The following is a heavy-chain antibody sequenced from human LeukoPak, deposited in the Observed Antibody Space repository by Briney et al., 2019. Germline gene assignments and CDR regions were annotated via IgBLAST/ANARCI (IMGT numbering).Heavy chain of an antibody. CDR3: AKSRDTAMVILLFDY. D-gene: IGHD5-18*01. Sequence: GGSLRLSCEASGFTFSSYAMSWVRQAPGKGLEWVSAISGSGGSTYYADSVKGRFTISRDNSKNTLYLQMNSLRAEDTAVYYCAKSRDTAMVILLFDYWGQGTLVTVSS. J-gene: IGHJ4*02. V-gene: IGHV3-23*01. CDR2: ISGSGGST. CDR1: GFTFSSYA.